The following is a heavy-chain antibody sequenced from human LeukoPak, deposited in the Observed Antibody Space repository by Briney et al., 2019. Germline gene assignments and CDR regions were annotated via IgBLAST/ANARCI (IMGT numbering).Heavy chain of an antibody. D-gene: IGHD6-19*01. CDR2: IYYSGST. V-gene: IGHV4-59*08. Sequence: SETLSLTCTVSGGSISSYYWSWIRQPPAKGLEWIGYIYYSGSTNYNPSLKSRVTISVDTSKNQFSLKLSSVTAADTAVYYCARQYSSGSKLGYDYWGQGTLVTVSS. CDR3: ARQYSSGSKLGYDY. CDR1: GGSISSYY. J-gene: IGHJ4*02.